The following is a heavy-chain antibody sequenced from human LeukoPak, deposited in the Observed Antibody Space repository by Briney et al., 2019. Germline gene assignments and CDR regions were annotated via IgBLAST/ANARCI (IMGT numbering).Heavy chain of an antibody. CDR3: AKSRNAYYFAMDV. CDR2: ISITGADT. Sequence: PGGSLRLSCAASGFTFDSYAMSWARQAPGKGLEWDSLISITGADTYYADSVEGRFTVSRDNSKNMIYLQMNSLRAEDTAVYYCAKSRNAYYFAMDVWGLGTTVTVSS. CDR1: GFTFDSYA. J-gene: IGHJ6*02. D-gene: IGHD1-1*01. V-gene: IGHV3-23*01.